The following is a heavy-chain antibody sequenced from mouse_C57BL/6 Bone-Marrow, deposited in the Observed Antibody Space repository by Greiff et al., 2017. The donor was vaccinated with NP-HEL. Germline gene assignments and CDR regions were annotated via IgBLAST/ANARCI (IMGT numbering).Heavy chain of an antibody. CDR2: SRNKANDYTT. CDR1: GFTFNDFY. V-gene: IGHV7-1*01. Sequence: EVQGVESGGGLVQPGRSLRLSCATSGFTFNDFYMEWVRQAPGKGLEWIAASRNKANDYTTEYSASVKGRFIVSRDTSQSILYLQMNALRAEDTAIYYCARDARGFYAMDYWGQGTSVTVSS. CDR3: ARDARGFYAMDY. J-gene: IGHJ4*01.